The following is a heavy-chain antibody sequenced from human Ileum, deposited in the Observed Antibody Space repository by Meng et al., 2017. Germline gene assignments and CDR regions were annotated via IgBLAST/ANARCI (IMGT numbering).Heavy chain of an antibody. D-gene: IGHD1-26*01. CDR3: ARDYSGTSYRFSDY. CDR1: GYTFTSFG. V-gene: IGHV1-18*01. Sequence: QVHLVQVGAEVRKHGAAVMVARKAFGYTFTSFGISWVRQAPGQGLEWLGRISVYNGITNYAQKFQGRVTMTADTSTSTAYMELRCLRSDDTAVYYCARDYSGTSYRFSDYWGQGTLVTVSS. CDR2: ISVYNGIT. J-gene: IGHJ4*02.